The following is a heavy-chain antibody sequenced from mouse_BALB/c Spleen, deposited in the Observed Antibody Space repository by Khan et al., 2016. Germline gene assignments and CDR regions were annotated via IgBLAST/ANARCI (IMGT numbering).Heavy chain of an antibody. Sequence: LVKTGTSVKISCKASGYSFTGYYMHWVKQSHGKSLEWIGYISCYNGATRYNQKFKGKATFTVDTSSSTAYMQFNSLTSDTSADYYYARSSRGTYYYAMDYWGQGTSVTVSS. D-gene: IGHD2-14*01. J-gene: IGHJ4*01. CDR3: ARSSRGTYYYAMDY. V-gene: IGHV1S34*01. CDR2: ISCYNGAT. CDR1: GYSFTGYY.